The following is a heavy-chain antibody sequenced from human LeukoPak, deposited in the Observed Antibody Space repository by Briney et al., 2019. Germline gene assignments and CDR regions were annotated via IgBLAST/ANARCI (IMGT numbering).Heavy chain of an antibody. CDR2: INLSGST. J-gene: IGHJ4*02. V-gene: IGHV4-34*01. CDR1: GGSFIFYY. D-gene: IGHD2-21*02. CDR3: ARGGFYCGDDCYY. Sequence: SETLSLTCAVYGGSFIFYYWSRIRQPPEKGLEWIGEINLSGSTNYNPSLKSRVTISIDTSKNQFSLKLSSVTAADTAVYYCARGGFYCGDDCYYWGQGTLVTVSS.